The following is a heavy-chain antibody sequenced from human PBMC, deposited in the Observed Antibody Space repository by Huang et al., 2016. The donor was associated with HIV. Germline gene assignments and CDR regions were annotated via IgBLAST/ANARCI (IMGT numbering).Heavy chain of an antibody. CDR1: GFSLTTSGAG. D-gene: IGHD1-26*01. J-gene: IGHJ6*03. CDR2: IYWDDDK. V-gene: IGHV2-5*02. CDR3: AHIGRLGDYYMDV. Sequence: QITLKESGPTLEKPTQTLTLTCTFSGFSLTTSGAGVGWIRQPPGKPLEWLVLIYWDDDKRYSPSLKTRISVTKDTSKNQVVLTVKNMGPMDTGTYYCAHIGRLGDYYMDVWGNGTAVTVSS.